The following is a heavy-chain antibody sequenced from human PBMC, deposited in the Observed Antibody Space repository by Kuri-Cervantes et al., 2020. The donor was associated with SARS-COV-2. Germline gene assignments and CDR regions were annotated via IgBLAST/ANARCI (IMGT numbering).Heavy chain of an antibody. D-gene: IGHD4-17*01. CDR1: GGTFSSYA. CDR3: ARDHSPLYGDYPEY. CDR2: IIPIFGTA. Sequence: SVKVSCKASGGTFSSYAISWVRQAPGQGLEWMGGIIPIFGTANYAQKFQGRVTITADESTSTAYMELSSLRSEDTAVYYCARDHSPLYGDYPEYWGQGTLVTVSS. V-gene: IGHV1-69*13. J-gene: IGHJ4*02.